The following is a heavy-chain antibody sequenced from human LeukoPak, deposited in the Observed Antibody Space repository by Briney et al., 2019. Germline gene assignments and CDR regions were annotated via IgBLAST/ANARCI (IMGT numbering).Heavy chain of an antibody. Sequence: GGSLRLSCAASGFTFSSYSMNWVRQAPGKGLEWVSSISSSSSYIYYADSVKGRFTISRDNAKNSLYLQMNSQRAEDTAVYYCARSQIVATNYYYYYMDVWGKGTTVTVSS. J-gene: IGHJ6*03. CDR1: GFTFSSYS. CDR2: ISSSSSYI. CDR3: ARSQIVATNYYYYYMDV. D-gene: IGHD5-12*01. V-gene: IGHV3-21*01.